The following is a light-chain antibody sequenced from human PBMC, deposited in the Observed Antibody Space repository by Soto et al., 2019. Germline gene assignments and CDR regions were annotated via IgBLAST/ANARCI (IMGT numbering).Light chain of an antibody. CDR2: EVR. J-gene: IGLJ2*01. CDR3: SAYTSRSTLV. CDR1: RRDVGAYNL. V-gene: IGLV2-14*01. Sequence: QSALTQPASVSGSPGQSITISCSGTRRDVGAYNLVSWYQQPPGKAPQLLIYEVRNRPSGISSRFSGSRSGNTASLTISSLLPEDEADYYCSAYTSRSTLVLGGGTQLTVL.